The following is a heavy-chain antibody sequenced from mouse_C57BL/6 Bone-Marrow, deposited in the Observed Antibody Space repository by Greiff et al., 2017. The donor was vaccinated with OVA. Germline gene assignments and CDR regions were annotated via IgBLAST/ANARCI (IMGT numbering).Heavy chain of an antibody. J-gene: IGHJ2*01. Sequence: EVKLMESGGDLVKPGGSLKLSCAASGFTFSSYGMSWVRQTPDKRLEWVATISSGGSYTYYPDRVKGRFPFSRDNAKNTLYLQMSSLKSEDTAMYYCARGAHFDYWGRGTTLTVSS. D-gene: IGHD3-1*01. CDR2: ISSGGSYT. V-gene: IGHV5-6*01. CDR1: GFTFSSYG. CDR3: ARGAHFDY.